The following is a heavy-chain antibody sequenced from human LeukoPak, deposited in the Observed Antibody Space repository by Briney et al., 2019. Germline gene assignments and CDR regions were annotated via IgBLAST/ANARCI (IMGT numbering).Heavy chain of an antibody. V-gene: IGHV3-21*01. CDR2: IDSSSGYM. J-gene: IGHJ5*02. CDR1: GFTFNTYS. D-gene: IGHD3-10*01. Sequence: KTGGSLRLSCAASGFTFNTYSMNWARQAPGKGLEWVSSIDSSSGYMFYADSVKGRFIISRDNAKNSLYLQMNSLRAEDTAVYYCARDRAYYGSGSYAGGWFDPWGQGTLVTVSS. CDR3: ARDRAYYGSGSYAGGWFDP.